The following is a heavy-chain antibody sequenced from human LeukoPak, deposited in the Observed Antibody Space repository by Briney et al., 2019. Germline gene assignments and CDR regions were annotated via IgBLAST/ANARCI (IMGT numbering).Heavy chain of an antibody. CDR2: ISAYNGNT. Sequence: GASVKVSCKASGGTFSSYAISWVRQAPGQGLEWMGWISAYNGNTNYAQKLQGRVTMTTDTSTSTAYMELRSLRSDDTAVYYCARDGRRDDFWSGYYGYNWFDPWGQGTLVTVSS. J-gene: IGHJ5*02. V-gene: IGHV1-18*01. CDR3: ARDGRRDDFWSGYYGYNWFDP. D-gene: IGHD3-3*01. CDR1: GGTFSSYA.